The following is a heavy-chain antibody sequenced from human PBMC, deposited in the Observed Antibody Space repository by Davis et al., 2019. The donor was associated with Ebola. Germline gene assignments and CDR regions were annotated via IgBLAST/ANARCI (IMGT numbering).Heavy chain of an antibody. J-gene: IGHJ3*02. V-gene: IGHV4-59*01. Sequence: PSETLSLTCTVSGGSISSYYWSWIRQPPGKGLGWIGYIYYSGSTNYNPSLKSRVTISVDTSKNQFSLKLSSVTAADTAVYYCARDKEVAFDIWGQGTMVTVSS. CDR1: GGSISSYY. CDR3: ARDKEVAFDI. CDR2: IYYSGST.